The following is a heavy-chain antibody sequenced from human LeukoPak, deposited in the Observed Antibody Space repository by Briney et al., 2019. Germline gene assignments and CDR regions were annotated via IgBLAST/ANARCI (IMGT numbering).Heavy chain of an antibody. V-gene: IGHV1-18*04. CDR2: ISAYNGNT. J-gene: IGHJ6*03. Sequence: GASVKVSCKASGYTFTGYYMHWVRQAPGQGLEWMGWISAYNGNTNYAQKLQGRVTMTTDTSTSTAYMELRSLRSDDTAVYYCARKSGVVVPAAIYNRYYYYYMDVWGKGTTVTVSS. CDR3: ARKSGVVVPAAIYNRYYYYYMDV. D-gene: IGHD2-2*01. CDR1: GYTFTGYY.